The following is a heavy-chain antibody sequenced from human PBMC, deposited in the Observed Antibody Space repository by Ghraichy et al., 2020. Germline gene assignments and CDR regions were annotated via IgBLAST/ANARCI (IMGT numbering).Heavy chain of an antibody. V-gene: IGHV4-61*01. CDR1: GASVSSGSYY. J-gene: IGHJ4*02. Sequence: SETLSLTCTVSGASVSSGSYYWSWIRQPPGKGLEWIGYIYYSGSTNYNPSLKSRVTISVDTSKNQFSLKLSSVTAADTAVYYCARGESSGWYDYWGQGTLVTVSS. CDR2: IYYSGST. D-gene: IGHD6-19*01. CDR3: ARGESSGWYDY.